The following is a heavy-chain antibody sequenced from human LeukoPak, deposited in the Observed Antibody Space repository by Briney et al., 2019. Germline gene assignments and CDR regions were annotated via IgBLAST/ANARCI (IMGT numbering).Heavy chain of an antibody. J-gene: IGHJ4*02. Sequence: SETLSLTCAVYGGSFSGYYWSWIRQPPGKGLEWIGEINHSGSTNYNPSLKSRVTISVDTSKNQFSLKLSSVTAADTAVYYCARGRPDSQSFPRITIFGVVISHFDYWGQGTLVTVSS. CDR1: GGSFSGYY. CDR3: ARGRPDSQSFPRITIFGVVISHFDY. V-gene: IGHV4-34*09. D-gene: IGHD3-3*01. CDR2: INHSGST.